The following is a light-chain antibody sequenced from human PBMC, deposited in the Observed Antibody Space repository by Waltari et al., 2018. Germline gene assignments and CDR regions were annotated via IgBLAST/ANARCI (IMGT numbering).Light chain of an antibody. CDR1: NIGTYS. CDR2: YDR. J-gene: IGLJ1*01. V-gene: IGLV3-21*04. Sequence: SYVVTQPPSVSVAPGETATITCGGDNIGTYSVHWYQQKAGQAPVLVIFYDRDLPSGIPDRFSGSNSGNTATLTSSRVEAGDEARYYCHVWHPHVDPGVFGTGTEVTVL. CDR3: HVWHPHVDPGV.